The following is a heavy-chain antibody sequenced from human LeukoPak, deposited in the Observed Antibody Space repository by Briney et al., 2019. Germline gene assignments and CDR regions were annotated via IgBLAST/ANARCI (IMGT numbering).Heavy chain of an antibody. J-gene: IGHJ3*02. CDR3: AKDRDIVVVPAAIGDAFDT. CDR2: ISGSGGST. CDR1: GFTFSSYA. V-gene: IGHV3-23*01. D-gene: IGHD2-2*01. Sequence: GGSLRLSCAASGFTFSSYAMSWVRQAPGKGLEWVSAISGSGGSTYYADSVKGRFTISRDNSKNTLYLQMNSLRAEDTAVYYCAKDRDIVVVPAAIGDAFDTWGQGTMVTVSS.